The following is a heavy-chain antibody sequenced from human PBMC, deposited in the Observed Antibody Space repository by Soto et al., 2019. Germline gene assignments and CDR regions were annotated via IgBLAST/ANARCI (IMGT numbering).Heavy chain of an antibody. D-gene: IGHD4-17*01. V-gene: IGHV4-39*01. J-gene: IGHJ4*02. CDR1: GGSISSSSYY. CDR3: ARKSFAYGDYRQPYFDY. Sequence: SETLSLTCTVSGGSISSSSYYWGWIRQPPGKGLEWIGSIYYSGSTYYNPSLKSRVTISVDTSKNQFSLKLSSVTAADTAVYYCARKSFAYGDYRQPYFDYWGQGTLVTVSS. CDR2: IYYSGST.